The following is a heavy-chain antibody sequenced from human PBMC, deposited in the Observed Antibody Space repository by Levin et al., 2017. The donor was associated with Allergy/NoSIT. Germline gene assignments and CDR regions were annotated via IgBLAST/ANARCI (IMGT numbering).Heavy chain of an antibody. CDR1: GGSISSYY. Sequence: SETLSLTCTVSGGSISSYYWSWIRQPAGKGLEWIGRIYTSGSTNYNPSLKSRVTMSVDTSKNQFSLKLSSVTAADTAVYYCARDRVTAMSDAFDIWGQGTMVTVSS. J-gene: IGHJ3*02. CDR3: ARDRVTAMSDAFDI. D-gene: IGHD2-21*02. CDR2: IYTSGST. V-gene: IGHV4-4*07.